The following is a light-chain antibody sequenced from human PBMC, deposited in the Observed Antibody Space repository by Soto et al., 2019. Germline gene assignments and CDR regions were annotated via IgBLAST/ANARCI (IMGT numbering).Light chain of an antibody. CDR1: QSVSYH. CDR3: QQRNNWPPVT. J-gene: IGKJ4*01. V-gene: IGKV3-11*01. Sequence: EIVLTQSPATLSLSPGERATLSCRASQSVSYHMAWYQQKPSQAPRLLISDASNRATGIPARFSGSGSGTDFTLTISSLDPEASAVYYCQQRNNWPPVTFGGGTKVEIK. CDR2: DAS.